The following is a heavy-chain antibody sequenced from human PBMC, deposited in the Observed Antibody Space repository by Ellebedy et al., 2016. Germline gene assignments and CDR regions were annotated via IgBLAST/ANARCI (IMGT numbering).Heavy chain of an antibody. CDR3: ARGERRLGYYDSSGHSGGGFDY. Sequence: SETLSLXCAVSGGSISSGGYSWSWIRQPPGKGLEWIGYIYHSGSTYYNPSLKSRVTISVDRSKNQFSLKLSSVTAADTAVYYCARGERRLGYYDSSGHSGGGFDYWGQGTLVTVSS. V-gene: IGHV4-30-2*01. D-gene: IGHD3-22*01. J-gene: IGHJ4*02. CDR2: IYHSGST. CDR1: GGSISSGGYS.